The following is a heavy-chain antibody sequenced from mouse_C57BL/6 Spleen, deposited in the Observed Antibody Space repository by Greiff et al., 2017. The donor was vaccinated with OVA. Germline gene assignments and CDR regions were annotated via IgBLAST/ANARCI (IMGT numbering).Heavy chain of an antibody. CDR2: ISSGSSTI. J-gene: IGHJ3*01. CDR1: GFTFSDYG. V-gene: IGHV5-17*01. CDR3: ARPLDYGSSFPWFAY. D-gene: IGHD1-1*01. Sequence: EVMLVESGGGLVKPGGSLKLSCAASGFTFSDYGMHWVRQAPEKGLEWVAYISSGSSTIYYADTVKGRFTISRDNAKNTLFLQMTSLRSEDTAMYYCARPLDYGSSFPWFAYWGQGTLVTVSA.